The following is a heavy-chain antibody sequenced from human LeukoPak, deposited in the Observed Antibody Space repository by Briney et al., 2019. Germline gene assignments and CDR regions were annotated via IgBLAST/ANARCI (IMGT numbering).Heavy chain of an antibody. CDR2: ISYDGSNK. CDR1: GFTFSSYG. Sequence: GRSLRLSCAASGFTFSSYGTHWVRQAPGKGLEWVAVISYDGSNKYYADSVKGRFTISRDNSKNTLYLQMNSLRAEDTAVYYCAKVSVGAYYYYGMDVWGQGTTVTVSS. J-gene: IGHJ6*02. V-gene: IGHV3-30*18. CDR3: AKVSVGAYYYYGMDV. D-gene: IGHD1-26*01.